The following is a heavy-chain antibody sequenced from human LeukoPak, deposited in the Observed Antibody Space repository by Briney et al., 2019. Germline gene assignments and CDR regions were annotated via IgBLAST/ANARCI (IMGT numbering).Heavy chain of an antibody. Sequence: SETLSLTCAVYGGSFSGYYWSWIRQPPGKGLEWIGEINHSGSTNYNPSLKSRVTISVDTSKNQFSLKLSSVTAADTAVYYCARDLGGQLLFPSYYYYGMDVWGQGTTVTVSS. V-gene: IGHV4-34*01. CDR3: ARDLGGQLLFPSYYYYGMDV. D-gene: IGHD2-2*01. J-gene: IGHJ6*02. CDR1: GGSFSGYY. CDR2: INHSGST.